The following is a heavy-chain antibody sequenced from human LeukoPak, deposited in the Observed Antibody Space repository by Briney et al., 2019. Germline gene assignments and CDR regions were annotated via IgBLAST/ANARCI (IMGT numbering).Heavy chain of an antibody. J-gene: IGHJ4*02. D-gene: IGHD3-10*01. CDR2: VTSTSNHI. CDR1: GFTFSTYD. V-gene: IGHV3-21*01. Sequence: GGSLRLSCVASGFTFSTYDMNWVRQAPGKGLEWVSAVTSTSNHINYADSVKGRFTISRDSANNSLYLQMNSLRAEDTAVYYCARVYSANGYGSGYYDYWGQGTLVTVSS. CDR3: ARVYSANGYGSGYYDY.